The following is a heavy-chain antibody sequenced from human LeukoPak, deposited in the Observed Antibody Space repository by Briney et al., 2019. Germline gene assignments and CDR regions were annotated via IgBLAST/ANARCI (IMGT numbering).Heavy chain of an antibody. D-gene: IGHD6-19*01. J-gene: IGHJ4*02. CDR3: ARDLIAVAAPFDY. V-gene: IGHV3-23*01. CDR2: ISFSGANS. Sequence: GGSLRLSCAASGFTFSDSAMTWVRQAPGKGLDWVSLISFSGANSYYADSVKGRFTISRDNSKDTLFLQMNSLRAEDTAIYYCARDLIAVAAPFDYWGQGTLVTVSS. CDR1: GFTFSDSA.